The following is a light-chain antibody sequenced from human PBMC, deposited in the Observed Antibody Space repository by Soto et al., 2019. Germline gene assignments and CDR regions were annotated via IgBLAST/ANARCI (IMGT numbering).Light chain of an antibody. Sequence: DVVMTQSPLSLPVTLGQSASVSCRCSESVLYRDGNSYLSWFQQRPGQSPRRLIYKVANRDSGGPDIFGGSGSDTDFTLKISRVEAEDVGVYYCMQGTYWPYTFGQGTQLEIK. V-gene: IGKV2-30*01. CDR3: MQGTYWPYT. CDR1: ESVLYRDGNSY. CDR2: KVA. J-gene: IGKJ2*01.